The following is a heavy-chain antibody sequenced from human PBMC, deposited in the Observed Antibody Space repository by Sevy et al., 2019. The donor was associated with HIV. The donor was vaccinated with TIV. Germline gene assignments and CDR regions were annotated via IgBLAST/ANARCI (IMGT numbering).Heavy chain of an antibody. Sequence: GGSLRLSCAASGFTFSSYWMSWVRQAPGKGLEWVANIKQDGSEKYYVDSVKGRFTISRDNAKNSLYLQMNSLGAEDTAVYYCARGSAVLRFHFDYWGQGTLVTVSS. CDR3: ARGSAVLRFHFDY. CDR2: IKQDGSEK. V-gene: IGHV3-7*01. J-gene: IGHJ4*02. CDR1: GFTFSSYW. D-gene: IGHD6-6*01.